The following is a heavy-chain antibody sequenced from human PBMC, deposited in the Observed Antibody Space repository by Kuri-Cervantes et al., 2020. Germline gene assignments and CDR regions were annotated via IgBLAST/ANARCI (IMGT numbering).Heavy chain of an antibody. CDR2: IIPIFGTA. J-gene: IGHJ5*02. CDR1: GCTFSSYA. Sequence: SVKVSCKASGCTFSSYAISWVRQAPGQGLEWMGGIIPIFGTANYAQKFQGRVTITTDESTSTAYMELSSLRSEDTAVYYCARVVDTAMVGLGWFDPWGQGTLVTVSS. V-gene: IGHV1-69*05. D-gene: IGHD5-18*01. CDR3: ARVVDTAMVGLGWFDP.